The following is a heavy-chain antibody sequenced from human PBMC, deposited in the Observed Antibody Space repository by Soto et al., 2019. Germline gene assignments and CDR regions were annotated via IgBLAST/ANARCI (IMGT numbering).Heavy chain of an antibody. V-gene: IGHV3-66*01. CDR3: ARDDVLCDGGRCYGIPLDV. J-gene: IGHJ6*04. CDR1: GFTVSSKY. CDR2: IQSGGTT. Sequence: GGSLRLSCAASGFTVSSKYITWVHQAQGKGLEWVSLIQSGGTTYYADSVKGRFTISRDTSENTLHLQMDSLRVEDTAVYYCARDDVLCDGGRCYGIPLDVWAKGTTVTVPS. D-gene: IGHD2-15*01.